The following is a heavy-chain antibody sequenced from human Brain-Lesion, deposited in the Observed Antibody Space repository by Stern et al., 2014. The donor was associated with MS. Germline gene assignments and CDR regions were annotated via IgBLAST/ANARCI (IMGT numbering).Heavy chain of an antibody. J-gene: IGHJ4*02. CDR2: IYYNGTT. CDR1: GGSVSSRSYY. D-gene: IGHD3-22*01. V-gene: IGHV4-39*01. CDR3: ARRTFFYDGSGYQNRPFDY. Sequence: QVQLVESGPGLVKPSETLSLTCTVSGGSVSSRSYYWDWIRLPPGKGLEWIGNIYYNGTTFNGPSLKSGFPNSVDTSKTHFSLNLSSVTAADTAVYYCARRTFFYDGSGYQNRPFDYWGQGTLVTVSS.